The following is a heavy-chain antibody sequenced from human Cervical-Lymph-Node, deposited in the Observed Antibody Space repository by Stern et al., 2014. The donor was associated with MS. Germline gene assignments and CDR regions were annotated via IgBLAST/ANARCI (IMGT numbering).Heavy chain of an antibody. J-gene: IGHJ4*02. Sequence: DQLVESGSELKKPGASVKVSCKASGYTFTGYSMNWVRQAPGQGLEWMGWITTNTGNPTYAQGFTGRFVFSLDTSVSTTYLQISSLKAEDTGVYFCARFVDNTMGRVFDYWGQGTQVTVSS. D-gene: IGHD3-10*01. V-gene: IGHV7-4-1*02. CDR1: GYTFTGYS. CDR2: ITTNTGNP. CDR3: ARFVDNTMGRVFDY.